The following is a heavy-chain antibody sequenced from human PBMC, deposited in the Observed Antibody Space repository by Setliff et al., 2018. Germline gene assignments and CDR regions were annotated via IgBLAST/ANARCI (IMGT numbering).Heavy chain of an antibody. CDR2: INPGGGST. D-gene: IGHD4-17*01. CDR1: GYTFTNHY. V-gene: IGHV1-46*01. Sequence: ASVKVSCKASGYTFTNHYMHWVRQAPGRGLEWMGMINPGGGSTTYAQKFQGRVTITRDTSNSTDYMDLSRLTSDDTAVYYCAREVLSTVVAWDYWGQGTLVTVSS. J-gene: IGHJ4*02. CDR3: AREVLSTVVAWDY.